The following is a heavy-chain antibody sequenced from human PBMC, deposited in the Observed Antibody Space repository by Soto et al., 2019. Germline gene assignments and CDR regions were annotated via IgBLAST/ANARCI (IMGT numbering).Heavy chain of an antibody. D-gene: IGHD3-16*01. CDR1: SGSISSGGYY. V-gene: IGHV4-31*03. CDR2: IFYSGRT. J-gene: IGHJ5*02. Sequence: SETLSLTCTVSSGSISSGGYYWSWIRQHPGKGLEWIGNIFYSGRTYYNPSLKSRVTISVDTSKNQFSLKLSSVPAADTAVYYCARVRSGVGYNWFDPWGQGTLVTVSS. CDR3: ARVRSGVGYNWFDP.